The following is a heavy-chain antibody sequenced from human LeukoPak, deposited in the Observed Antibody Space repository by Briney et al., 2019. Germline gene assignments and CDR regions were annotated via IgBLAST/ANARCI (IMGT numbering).Heavy chain of an antibody. V-gene: IGHV1-18*01. CDR1: GYTFSNYG. CDR3: ARVGRDCSSINCYWADWFDP. J-gene: IGHJ5*02. CDR2: ISGSTGNT. Sequence: ASGKVSCKASGYTFSNYGIGWVREAPGQGPEWMGWISGSTGNTHYAQNVQGRVTMTTDTSTGTAFMELRSLRSDDTAVYYCARVGRDCSSINCYWADWFDPWGQGTLVIVSS. D-gene: IGHD2-2*01.